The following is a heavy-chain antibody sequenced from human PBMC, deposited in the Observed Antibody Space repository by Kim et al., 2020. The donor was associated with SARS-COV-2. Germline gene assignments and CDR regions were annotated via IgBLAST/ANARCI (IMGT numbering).Heavy chain of an antibody. Sequence: GGSLRLSCAASGFTFSSYSMNWVRQAPGKGLEWVSSISSSSSYIYYADSVKGRFTISRDNAKNSLYLQMNSLRAEDTAVDYCARDDRGDTAMTPYYYYYGMDVWGQGTTVTVSS. J-gene: IGHJ6*02. CDR2: ISSSSSYI. CDR3: ARDDRGDTAMTPYYYYYGMDV. CDR1: GFTFSSYS. D-gene: IGHD5-18*01. V-gene: IGHV3-21*01.